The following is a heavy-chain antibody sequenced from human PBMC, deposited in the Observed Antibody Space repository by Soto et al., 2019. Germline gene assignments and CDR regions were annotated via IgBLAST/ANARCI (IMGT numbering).Heavy chain of an antibody. CDR3: ARGRRCSGGSCTLVFDY. V-gene: IGHV4-39*01. D-gene: IGHD2-15*01. Sequence: PSETLSLTCTVSGGSISSSSYYWGWIRQPPGKGLEWIGSIYYSGSTYYNPSLKSRVTISVDTSKNQFSLKLSSVTAADTAVYYCARGRRCSGGSCTLVFDYWGQGTLVTVSS. J-gene: IGHJ4*02. CDR1: GGSISSSSYY. CDR2: IYYSGST.